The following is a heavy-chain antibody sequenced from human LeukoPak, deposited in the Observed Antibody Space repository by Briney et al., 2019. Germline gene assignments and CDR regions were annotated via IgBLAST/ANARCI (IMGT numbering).Heavy chain of an antibody. J-gene: IGHJ4*02. Sequence: SGNPSPPFTGSGGALSCFFWGWVREPPGEGLEWIGYIYYSGSTNYNPSLKSRVTISVDTSKNQFSLKLSSVTAADTAVYYCAGHTYTGLGDYWGQGTLVTVSS. CDR3: AGHTYTGLGDY. CDR2: IYYSGST. CDR1: GGALSCFF. D-gene: IGHD6-19*01. V-gene: IGHV4-59*01.